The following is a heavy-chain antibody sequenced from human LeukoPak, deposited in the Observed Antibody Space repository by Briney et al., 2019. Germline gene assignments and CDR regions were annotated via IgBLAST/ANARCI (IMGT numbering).Heavy chain of an antibody. D-gene: IGHD7-27*01. J-gene: IGHJ4*02. CDR3: AKYAASLGFDY. CDR1: GFTFSSYS. CDR2: ISGSGGST. Sequence: SGGSLRLSCAASGFTFSSYSMNWVRQAPGKGLEWVSVISGSGGSTYYADSVKGRFTISRDNSKNTLYLQMNSLRAEDTAVYYCAKYAASLGFDYWGQGILVTVSS. V-gene: IGHV3-23*01.